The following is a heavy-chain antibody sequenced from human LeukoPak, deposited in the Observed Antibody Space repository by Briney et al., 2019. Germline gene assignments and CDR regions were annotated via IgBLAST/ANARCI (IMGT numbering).Heavy chain of an antibody. CDR1: GFTFSSYS. Sequence: GGSLRLSCAASGFTFSSYSMNWVRQAPGKGLQWVSSISSSSSYIYYADSVKGRFTISRDNAKNSLYLQMISLRAEDTAVYYCARDPGYCSSTSCYEGAFDIWGQVTMVTVSS. CDR2: ISSSSSYI. V-gene: IGHV3-21*01. D-gene: IGHD2-2*01. CDR3: ARDPGYCSSTSCYEGAFDI. J-gene: IGHJ3*02.